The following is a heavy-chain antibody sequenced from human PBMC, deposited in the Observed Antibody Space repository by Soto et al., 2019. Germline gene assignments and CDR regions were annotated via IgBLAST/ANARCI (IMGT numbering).Heavy chain of an antibody. CDR2: MNPNSGNT. D-gene: IGHD6-13*01. V-gene: IGHV1-8*01. CDR1: GYTFTSYD. J-gene: IGHJ5*02. CDR3: ARETTRGQLAGFDP. Sequence: QVQLVQSGDEVKKPGASVKVSCKSSGYTFTSYDINWVRQATGQGLEWMGWMNPNSGNTAYAQKFQGRVTMTRNTSISTAYMELSRLRSEDTAVYYCARETTRGQLAGFDPWGQGTLVTVYS.